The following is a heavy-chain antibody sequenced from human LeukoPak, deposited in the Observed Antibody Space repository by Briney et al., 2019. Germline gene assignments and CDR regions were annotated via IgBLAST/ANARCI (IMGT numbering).Heavy chain of an antibody. CDR2: IYYSGST. CDR3: ARERPSYYGMDV. J-gene: IGHJ6*04. V-gene: IGHV4-31*11. CDR1: GGSISSGGYY. Sequence: SETLSLTCAVSGGSISSGGYYWSWIRQHPGKGLEWIGYIYYSGSTYYNPSLKSRVTISVDTSKNQFSLKLSSVTAADTAVYYCARERPSYYGMDVWGKGTTVTVSS.